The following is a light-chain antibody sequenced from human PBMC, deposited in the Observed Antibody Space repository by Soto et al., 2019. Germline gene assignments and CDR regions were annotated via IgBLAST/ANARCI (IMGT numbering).Light chain of an antibody. Sequence: QSVLTQPPSASGTPGQRVTISCSGYSSSIGTNSVYWYQQLPGAAPKVLIYGNNQRPSGVPDRFSASKSGTAASLTITGLRSEDAADYYCAAWDDNTRTYVIXGGTKVTVL. CDR2: GNN. V-gene: IGLV1-47*02. CDR1: SSSIGTNS. J-gene: IGLJ1*01. CDR3: AAWDDNTRTYV.